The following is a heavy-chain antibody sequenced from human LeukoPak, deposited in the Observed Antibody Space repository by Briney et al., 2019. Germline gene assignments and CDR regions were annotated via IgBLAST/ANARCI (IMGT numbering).Heavy chain of an antibody. Sequence: PGGSLRLSCSASGFTFSSYAMRWVRQAPGKGLEYVSAISSNGGSTYYADSVKGRFAISRDNSKSTLYLQMNSLRVEDTAVYYCAKRDPRPFAFDIWGQGTMVAVSS. CDR1: GFTFSSYA. CDR2: ISSNGGST. CDR3: AKRDPRPFAFDI. J-gene: IGHJ3*02. V-gene: IGHV3-64*04.